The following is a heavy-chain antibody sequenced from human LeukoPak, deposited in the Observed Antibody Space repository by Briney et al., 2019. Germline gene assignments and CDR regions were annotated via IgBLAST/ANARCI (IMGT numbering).Heavy chain of an antibody. Sequence: GGSLRLSCAASGFTVSSNHMSWVRQAPGKGLEWVSVIYSGGSTDYADSVKGRFTISRDNLENTLYLQMNSLRAEDTAVYYCARGPAGYNWGQGTLVTFSS. J-gene: IGHJ4*02. D-gene: IGHD1-1*01. CDR1: GFTVSSNH. V-gene: IGHV3-53*01. CDR3: ARGPAGYN. CDR2: IYSGGST.